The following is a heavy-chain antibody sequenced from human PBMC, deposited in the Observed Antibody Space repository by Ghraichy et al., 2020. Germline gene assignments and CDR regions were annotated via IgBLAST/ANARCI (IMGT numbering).Heavy chain of an antibody. J-gene: IGHJ4*02. Sequence: GGSLRLSCAASGFTFSPYGMNWVRQAPGKGLEWVSGISGGGESTYYADSVKGRFTISRDNIKNTLYLQINSLRVEDTAVYYCAKGGGLSTGWWVDYFEYWGQGTLVTVSS. CDR1: GFTFSPYG. CDR3: AKGGGLSTGWWVDYFEY. D-gene: IGHD6-19*01. CDR2: ISGGGEST. V-gene: IGHV3-23*01.